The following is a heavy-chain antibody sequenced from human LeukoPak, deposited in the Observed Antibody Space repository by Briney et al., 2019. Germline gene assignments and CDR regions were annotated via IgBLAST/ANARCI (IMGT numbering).Heavy chain of an antibody. D-gene: IGHD1-26*01. J-gene: IGHJ4*02. CDR1: GYSISSGYY. CDR2: IYHSGST. Sequence: ASETLSLTCAVSGYSISSGYYWGWIRQPPGEGLEWIGSIYHSGSTYYNPSLKSRVTISVDTSKNQFSLKLSSVTAADTAVYYCARVSGGYYFDYWGQGTLVTVSS. CDR3: ARVSGGYYFDY. V-gene: IGHV4-38-2*01.